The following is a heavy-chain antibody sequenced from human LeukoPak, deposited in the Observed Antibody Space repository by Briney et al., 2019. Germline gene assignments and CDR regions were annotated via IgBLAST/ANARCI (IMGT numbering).Heavy chain of an antibody. CDR2: ISYDGSNK. D-gene: IGHD6-13*01. V-gene: IGHV3-30-3*01. J-gene: IGHJ4*02. CDR3: AKGWGKFSSSWYDY. Sequence: GGSLRLSCAASGFTFSSYAMHWVRQAPGKGLEWVAVISYDGSNKYYADSVKGRFTISRDNSKNTLYLQMNSLRAEDTAVYYCAKGWGKFSSSWYDYWGQGTLVTVSS. CDR1: GFTFSSYA.